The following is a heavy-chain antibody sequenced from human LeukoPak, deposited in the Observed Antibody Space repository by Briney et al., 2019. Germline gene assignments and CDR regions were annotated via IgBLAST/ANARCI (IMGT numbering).Heavy chain of an antibody. CDR2: IYSGGST. Sequence: PGGSLRLSRAASGFIVSSNYMSWVRQAPGKGLEWVSVIYSGGSTYYADSVKGRFTISRHNSKNTLYLQMNSLRPEDTAVYYCARGSYDSGGDGVFVIWGQGKMVTVFS. D-gene: IGHD2-21*01. CDR3: ARGSYDSGGDGVFVI. CDR1: GFIVSSNY. J-gene: IGHJ3*02. V-gene: IGHV3-53*04.